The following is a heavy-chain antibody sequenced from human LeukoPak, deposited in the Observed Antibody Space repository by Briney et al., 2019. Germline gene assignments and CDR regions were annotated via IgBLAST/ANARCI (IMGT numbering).Heavy chain of an antibody. V-gene: IGHV4-34*01. CDR1: GGSFSDYY. D-gene: IGHD3-10*01. CDR2: INHSGNT. CDR3: ARTHYYGSGSAIDY. Sequence: PSETLSLTCAVYGGSFSDYYWSWIRQPPGMGLEWIGEINHSGNTNYNPSLKSRATISVDTSKNRFSLKLTSLTAADTAVYYCARTHYYGSGSAIDYWGQGSLATVSS. J-gene: IGHJ4*02.